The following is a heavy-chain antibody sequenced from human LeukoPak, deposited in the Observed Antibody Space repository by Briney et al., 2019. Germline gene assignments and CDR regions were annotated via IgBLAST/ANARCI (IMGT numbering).Heavy chain of an antibody. J-gene: IGHJ6*03. D-gene: IGHD1-26*01. CDR2: ISSSSSYI. V-gene: IGHV3-21*01. Sequence: PGGSLRLSCVASGFTFSSSTMNWVRQAPGKGLEWVSSISSSSSYIYYADSVKGRFTISRDNAKNSLYLQMNSLRAEDTAVYYCAREPYSGSYSDYYYYYMDVWGKGTTVTVSS. CDR1: GFTFSSST. CDR3: AREPYSGSYSDYYYYYMDV.